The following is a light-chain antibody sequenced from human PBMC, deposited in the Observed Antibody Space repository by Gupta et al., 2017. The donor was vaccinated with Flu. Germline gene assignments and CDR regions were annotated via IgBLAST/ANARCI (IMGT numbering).Light chain of an antibody. CDR1: QSVNSN. Sequence: ERATLSCRASQSVNSNLAWYQQKPGQAPRLLIYGASTRATGIPVRFSGSGSGTEFTLTISSLQSEDFAVYYCQQYNNWPPLTFGGGTKVEIK. CDR2: GAS. J-gene: IGKJ4*01. V-gene: IGKV3-15*01. CDR3: QQYNNWPPLT.